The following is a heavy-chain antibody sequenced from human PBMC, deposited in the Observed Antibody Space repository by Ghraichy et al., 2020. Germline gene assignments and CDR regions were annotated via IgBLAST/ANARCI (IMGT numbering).Heavy chain of an antibody. CDR3: ARVFDSYYMDV. V-gene: IGHV3-33*01. Sequence: GGSLRLSCAASGFTVSNYGMHWVRQAPGKGLEWVAIIWNDGSYKYYADSVKGRFTISRDNSKNTLYLQMTSLRVEDTAVYYCARVFDSYYMDVWGKGTTVIVSS. J-gene: IGHJ6*03. CDR1: GFTVSNYG. CDR2: IWNDGSYK. D-gene: IGHD3-9*01.